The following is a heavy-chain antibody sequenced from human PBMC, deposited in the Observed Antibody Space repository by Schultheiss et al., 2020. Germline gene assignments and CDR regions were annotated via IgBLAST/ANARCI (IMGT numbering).Heavy chain of an antibody. CDR2: IYPGDSDT. D-gene: IGHD6-19*01. Sequence: GSLRLSCKGSGYSFTSYLIGWVRQMPGKGLEWMGIIYPGDSDTRYGPSFQGQVTISADKSISTAYLQWSSLKASDTAMYYCARTVPGIKAFDIWGQGTMVTVSS. CDR3: ARTVPGIKAFDI. J-gene: IGHJ3*02. CDR1: GYSFTSYL. V-gene: IGHV5-51*01.